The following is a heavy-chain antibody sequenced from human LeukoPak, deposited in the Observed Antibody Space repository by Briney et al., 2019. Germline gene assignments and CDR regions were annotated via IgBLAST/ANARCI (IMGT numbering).Heavy chain of an antibody. Sequence: GGSLRLSCAASGFTFSSYEMNWVRQAPGKGLEWVPYISSSGYTTYYADSVKGRFTTSRDNAKNSLYLQMNSLRAEDTAVYYCARGLGYSSDYWGQGTLVTVSS. J-gene: IGHJ4*02. V-gene: IGHV3-48*03. CDR3: ARGLGYSSDY. D-gene: IGHD6-13*01. CDR2: ISSSGYTT. CDR1: GFTFSSYE.